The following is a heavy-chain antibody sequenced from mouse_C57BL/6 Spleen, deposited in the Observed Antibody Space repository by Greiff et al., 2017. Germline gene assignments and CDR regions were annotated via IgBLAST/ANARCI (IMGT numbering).Heavy chain of an antibody. CDR3: TRRGYYYGTPYYFDY. V-gene: IGHV1-15*01. J-gene: IGHJ2*01. CDR1: GYTFTDYE. CDR2: IDPETGGT. Sequence: VQVVESGAELVRPGASVTLSCKASGYTFTDYEMHWVKQTPVHGLEWIGAIDPETGGTAYNQKFKGKAILTADKSSSTAYMELRSLTSEDSAVYYCTRRGYYYGTPYYFDYWGQGTTLTVSS. D-gene: IGHD1-1*01.